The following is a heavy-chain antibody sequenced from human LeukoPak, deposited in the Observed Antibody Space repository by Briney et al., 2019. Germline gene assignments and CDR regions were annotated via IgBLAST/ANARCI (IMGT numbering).Heavy chain of an antibody. CDR2: IYYSGST. D-gene: IGHD2-15*01. Sequence: PSETLSLTCTVSGGSISSSSYYWGWIRQPPGKGLEWIGSIYYSGSTYYNPSLKSRVTISVDTSKNQFSLKLSSVTAADTAVYYCASVYCSGGSCYSLGLGSFDYWGQGTQVTVSS. J-gene: IGHJ4*02. CDR3: ASVYCSGGSCYSLGLGSFDY. CDR1: GGSISSSSYY. V-gene: IGHV4-39*07.